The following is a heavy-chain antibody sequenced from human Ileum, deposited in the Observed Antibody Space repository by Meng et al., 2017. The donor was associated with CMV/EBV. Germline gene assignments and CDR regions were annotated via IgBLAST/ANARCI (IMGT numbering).Heavy chain of an antibody. Sequence: SETLSLTCTVSGGSISSSSYYWGWIRQPPGKGLEWIGSIYYSGRTYYNPSLKSRVTISVYTSNNQFSLKVSSVTAADTAVYYCARVSASPMLRGVGRYYIDYWGQGTLVTVSS. CDR3: ARVSASPMLRGVGRYYIDY. J-gene: IGHJ4*02. CDR2: IYYSGRT. CDR1: GGSISSSSYY. V-gene: IGHV4-39*07. D-gene: IGHD3-10*01.